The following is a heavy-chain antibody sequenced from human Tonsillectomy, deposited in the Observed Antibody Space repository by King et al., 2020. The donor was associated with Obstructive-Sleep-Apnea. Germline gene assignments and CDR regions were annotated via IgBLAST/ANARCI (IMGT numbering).Heavy chain of an antibody. V-gene: IGHV4-31*03. J-gene: IGHJ4*02. CDR1: GASISSPAYY. CDR2: IYDSGRP. Sequence: QLQESGPRLVKPSQTLSLSCTVSGASISSPAYYWTWIRQRPGKGLEGIGYIYDSGRPSYNPSLKSRLTMSTDTSANNFTLNLSSVTLADTAVYFCAATGWNFDYWGQGALVTVTS. CDR3: AATGWNFDY. D-gene: IGHD6-19*01.